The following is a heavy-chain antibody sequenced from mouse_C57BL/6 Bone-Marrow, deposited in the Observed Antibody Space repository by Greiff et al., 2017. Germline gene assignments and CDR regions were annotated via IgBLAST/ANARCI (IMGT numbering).Heavy chain of an antibody. Sequence: EVQLVESGGGLVQPGGSLSLSCAASGFTFTDYYMSWVRQPPGKALEWLGFIRNKANGYTTAYSASVKGRFTISRDNSQSILYLQMNALRAEDSATYYCARSIYYGNYGAMDYWGQGTSVTVSS. J-gene: IGHJ4*01. D-gene: IGHD2-1*01. V-gene: IGHV7-3*01. CDR3: ARSIYYGNYGAMDY. CDR1: GFTFTDYY. CDR2: IRNKANGYTT.